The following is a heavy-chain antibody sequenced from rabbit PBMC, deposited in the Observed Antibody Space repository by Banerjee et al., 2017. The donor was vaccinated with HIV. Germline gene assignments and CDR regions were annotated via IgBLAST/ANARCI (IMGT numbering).Heavy chain of an antibody. V-gene: IGHV1S40*01. Sequence: QSLEESGGDLVKPGASLTLTCTASGFSFSSSYYMCWVRQAPGKGPEWIACIYTGSSGSTYYASWAKGRFTISKTSSTTVTLQMTSLTAADTATYFCARGAGYGGYADGYAYFTLWGPGTLVTVS. CDR1: GFSFSSSYY. J-gene: IGHJ4*01. CDR3: ARGAGYGGYADGYAYFTL. D-gene: IGHD6-1*01. CDR2: IYTGSSGST.